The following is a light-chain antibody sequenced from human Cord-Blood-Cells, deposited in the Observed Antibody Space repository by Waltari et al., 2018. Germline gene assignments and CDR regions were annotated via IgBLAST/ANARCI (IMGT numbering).Light chain of an antibody. CDR2: YAS. J-gene: IGKJ4*01. V-gene: IGKV1-5*01. CDR1: QSISSW. Sequence: DIQMTQSPSTLSASVGHRVTITCRASQSISSWLAWYQQKPGKAPKLLIHYASSLESGVPSRFSGSVSGTEFTLTISSLQPDDFATYYCQQYNSYSQSGLVTFGGGTKVEIK. CDR3: QQYNSYSQSGLVT.